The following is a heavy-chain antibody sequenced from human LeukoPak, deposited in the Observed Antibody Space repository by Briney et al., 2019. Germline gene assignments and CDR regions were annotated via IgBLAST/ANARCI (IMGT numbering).Heavy chain of an antibody. V-gene: IGHV3-30*02. Sequence: PGGSLRLSCAASGFTFSSYGMHWVRQAPGKGLEWVAFIRYDGSNKYYADSVKGRFTISRDNSKNTLYLQMNSLRAEDTAVYYCAKDRATAMVTLYYFDYWGQGTLVTASS. CDR1: GFTFSSYG. D-gene: IGHD5-18*01. J-gene: IGHJ4*02. CDR3: AKDRATAMVTLYYFDY. CDR2: IRYDGSNK.